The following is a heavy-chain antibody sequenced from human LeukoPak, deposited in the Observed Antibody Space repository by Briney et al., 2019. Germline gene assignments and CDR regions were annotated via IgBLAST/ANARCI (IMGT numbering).Heavy chain of an antibody. CDR2: IWYDGSNK. CDR1: GFTFSSYA. D-gene: IGHD3-22*01. J-gene: IGHJ4*02. Sequence: GGSLRLSCAASGFTFSSYAMYLVCQAPGKGLEWVTNIWYDGSNKYYADSVKGRFTISRDNSKNTLYLQMNSLRAEDTAVYYCARGLFTYDNSGLSYWGQGTRVTVSS. CDR3: ARGLFTYDNSGLSY. V-gene: IGHV3-33*01.